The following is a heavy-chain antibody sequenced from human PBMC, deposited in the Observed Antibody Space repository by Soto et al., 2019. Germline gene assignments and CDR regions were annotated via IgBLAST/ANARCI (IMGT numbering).Heavy chain of an antibody. Sequence: GGPLRLSCAASGFTFSDYWMSWVRLAPGKGLEWVAKIKVDGSEKHYVDSVKGRFTISRDNAKNSLYLEMNSLRVDDTAVYYCARVWWDAKHRWYRYFDYRGQVTLFTGS. CDR1: GFTFSDYW. J-gene: IGHJ4*02. CDR3: ARVWWDAKHRWYRYFDY. CDR2: IKVDGSEK. V-gene: IGHV3-7*01. D-gene: IGHD6-13*01.